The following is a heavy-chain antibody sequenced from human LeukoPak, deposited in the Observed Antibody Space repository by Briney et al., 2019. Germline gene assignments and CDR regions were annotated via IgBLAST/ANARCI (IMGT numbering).Heavy chain of an antibody. CDR2: IYHTGST. Sequence: PSETLSLTCTVSGGSIWSDDYYWSWIRLPSGKGLESIGYIYHTGSTYYNPSLLSRVTISVDTSKNQFSLKLSSVTAADTAVYYCARHTSVGIAVAGIDYWGQGTLVTVSS. CDR3: ARHTSVGIAVAGIDY. V-gene: IGHV4-30-2*01. J-gene: IGHJ4*02. CDR1: GGSIWSDDYY. D-gene: IGHD6-19*01.